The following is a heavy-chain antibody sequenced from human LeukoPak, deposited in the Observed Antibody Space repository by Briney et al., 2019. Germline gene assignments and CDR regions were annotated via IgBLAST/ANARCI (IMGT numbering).Heavy chain of an antibody. CDR1: GFTFSSYA. V-gene: IGHV3-30*04. Sequence: GGSLRLSCAASGFTFSSYAIHCVRQAPGKGLEWVAVMSYDGIHKYYADSVKGRFTISRDNAKNTLYLQMNSLRAEDTAVYYCARAYCSGGSCPYWYFDLWGRGTLVTVSS. CDR3: ARAYCSGGSCPYWYFDL. D-gene: IGHD2-15*01. J-gene: IGHJ2*01. CDR2: MSYDGIHK.